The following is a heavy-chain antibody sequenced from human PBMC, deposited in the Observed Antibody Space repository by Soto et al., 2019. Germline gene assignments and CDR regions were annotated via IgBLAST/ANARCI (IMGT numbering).Heavy chain of an antibody. CDR2: ISWNDDN. Sequence: QVTLKESGPPLVKPTQSLTLTCTFSGFSLATHGVGVGWIRQPPGEALEWLALISWNDDNRYSPSLKSRLTTAKDTSKNQEVLTMANMDPVDTATYYCAHARLLWVGGYFDYWGQGILVTVSS. CDR3: AHARLLWVGGYFDY. D-gene: IGHD3-10*01. CDR1: GFSLATHGVG. V-gene: IGHV2-5*01. J-gene: IGHJ4*02.